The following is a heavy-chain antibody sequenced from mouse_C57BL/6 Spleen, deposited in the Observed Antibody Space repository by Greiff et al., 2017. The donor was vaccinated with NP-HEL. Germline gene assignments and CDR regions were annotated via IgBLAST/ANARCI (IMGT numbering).Heavy chain of an antibody. CDR1: GYTFTSYW. J-gene: IGHJ1*03. Sequence: VQLQQPGAELVKPGASVKLSCKASGYTFTSYWMQWVKQRPGQGLEWIGEIDPSDSYTNYNQKFKGKATLPVDTSSSTAYMQLSSLTSEDSAVYYCARSSITTGYFDVWGTGTTVTVSS. CDR3: ARSSITTGYFDV. CDR2: IDPSDSYT. D-gene: IGHD1-1*01. V-gene: IGHV1-50*01.